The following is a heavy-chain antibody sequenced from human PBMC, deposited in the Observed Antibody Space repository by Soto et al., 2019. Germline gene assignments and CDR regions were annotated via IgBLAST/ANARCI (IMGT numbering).Heavy chain of an antibody. J-gene: IGHJ4*02. CDR3: AKSMYHWNDGFFDY. V-gene: IGHV3-30*18. D-gene: IGHD1-1*01. CDR1: GFTFSSYG. Sequence: QVQLVESGGGVVQPGRSLRLSCAASGFTFSSYGMHWVRQAPGKGLEWVAIISYDGINKYYAHSVKGRFTISRDNSKNTLYLPMNSLRAEDTAVYYCAKSMYHWNDGFFDYWGQGTLVTVSS. CDR2: ISYDGINK.